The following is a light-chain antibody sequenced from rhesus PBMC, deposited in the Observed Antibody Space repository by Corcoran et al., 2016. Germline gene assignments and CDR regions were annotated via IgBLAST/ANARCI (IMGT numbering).Light chain of an antibody. CDR3: LQHNSYPFT. CDR1: QGISSY. V-gene: IGKV1-28*03. J-gene: IGKJ3*01. Sequence: DIQMTQSPSSLSASVGDTVTITCRASQGISSYLNWFQQKPGKAPKLLLNDASRLESGVPSRFSGSGSGTDFTLTISSLQPEDFAAYYCLQHNSYPFTFGPGTKLDIK. CDR2: DAS.